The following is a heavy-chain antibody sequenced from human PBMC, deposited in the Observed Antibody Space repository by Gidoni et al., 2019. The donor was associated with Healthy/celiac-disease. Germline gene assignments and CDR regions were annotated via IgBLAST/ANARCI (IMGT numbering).Heavy chain of an antibody. CDR2: IWYDGSNK. CDR1: GFTFSSYG. CDR3: ARDCSSTVTHSDY. J-gene: IGHJ4*02. V-gene: IGHV3-33*01. Sequence: HVQLVESGGGVVQPGRSLRLSCSAYGFTFSSYGIHWVRQAPGNGLEWVECIWYDGSNKYYADSVKGRLTISRDNSKNTLYLQMNSLRAEDTAVYYCARDCSSTVTHSDYWGQGTLVTVSS. D-gene: IGHD4-17*01.